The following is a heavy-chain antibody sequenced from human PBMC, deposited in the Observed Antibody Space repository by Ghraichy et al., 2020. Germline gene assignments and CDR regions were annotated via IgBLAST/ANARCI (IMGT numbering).Heavy chain of an antibody. V-gene: IGHV2-26*01. CDR3: ARTINYDFWSGYYYYFDY. CDR2: IFSNDEK. D-gene: IGHD3-3*01. J-gene: IGHJ4*02. CDR1: GFSLSNARMG. Sequence: SGPTLVKPTETLTLTCTVSGFSLSNARMGVSWIRQPPGKALEWLAHIFSNDEKSYSTSLKSRLTISKDTSKSQVVLTMTNMDPVDTATYYCARTINYDFWSGYYYYFDYWGQGTLVTVSS.